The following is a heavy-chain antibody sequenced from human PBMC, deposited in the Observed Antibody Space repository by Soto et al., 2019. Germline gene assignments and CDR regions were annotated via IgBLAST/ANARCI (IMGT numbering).Heavy chain of an antibody. CDR1: GYIFTSYW. D-gene: IGHD5-18*01. J-gene: IGHJ6*02. CDR2: IDPSDSYT. Sequence: GESLKISCNGSGYIFTSYWISWVRQMPGKGLEWMGRIDPSDSYTNYSPSFQGHVTISADKSISTAYLQWSSLKASDTAMYYCASHRGYSYGYNYYYYGMDVWGQGTTVTVSS. CDR3: ASHRGYSYGYNYYYYGMDV. V-gene: IGHV5-10-1*01.